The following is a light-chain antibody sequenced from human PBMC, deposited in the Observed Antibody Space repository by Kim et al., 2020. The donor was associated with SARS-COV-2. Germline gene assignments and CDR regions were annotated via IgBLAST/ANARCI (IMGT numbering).Light chain of an antibody. CDR3: QAWGSSTVV. V-gene: IGLV3-1*01. CDR2: QDS. J-gene: IGLJ2*01. Sequence: SVSPGQTASITCSGDKLGDKYACWYQQEPGQSPVLVIYQDSKRPSGIPERFSGSNSGNTATLTISGTQAMDEADYYCQAWGSSTVVFGGGTQLTVL. CDR1: KLGDKY.